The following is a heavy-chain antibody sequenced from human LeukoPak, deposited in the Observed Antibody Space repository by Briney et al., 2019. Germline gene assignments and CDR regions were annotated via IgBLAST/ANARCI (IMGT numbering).Heavy chain of an antibody. CDR2: ISYDGGTK. CDR3: ARDSCGGDCYTPEDYYYYGMDV. D-gene: IGHD2-21*02. Sequence: GGSLRLSCAASGFTFSSHGMQWVRQAPGKGLEWVAVISYDGGTKYYADSVKGRFTISRDNSKSTLYLQMNSLRAEDTAVYYCARDSCGGDCYTPEDYYYYGMDVWGQGTTVTVSS. J-gene: IGHJ6*02. V-gene: IGHV3-30*03. CDR1: GFTFSSHG.